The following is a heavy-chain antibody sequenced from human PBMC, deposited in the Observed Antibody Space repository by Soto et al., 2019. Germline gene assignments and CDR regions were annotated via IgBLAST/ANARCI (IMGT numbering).Heavy chain of an antibody. J-gene: IGHJ6*02. CDR2: IYHSGST. CDR3: ARIIYCTNGVCSPPYAMDV. D-gene: IGHD2-8*01. CDR1: GYSISSGYY. V-gene: IGHV4-38-2*01. Sequence: SETLSLTCAVSGYSISSGYYWGWIRQPPGKGLEWIGSIYHSGSTYYNPSLKSRVTISVDTSKNHFSLKLSSVTAADTAVYYCARIIYCTNGVCSPPYAMDVWGQGNKVTLSS.